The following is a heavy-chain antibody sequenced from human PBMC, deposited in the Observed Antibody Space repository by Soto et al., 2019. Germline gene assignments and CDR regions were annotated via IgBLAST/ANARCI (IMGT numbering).Heavy chain of an antibody. CDR3: ARKGYSNIYYFDY. CDR1: GGSFSGYY. J-gene: IGHJ4*02. CDR2: INHSGST. V-gene: IGHV4-34*01. Sequence: SETLSLTCAVYGGSFSGYYWSWIRQPPGKGLEWIGEINHSGSTNYNPSLKSRVTISVDTSKNQFSLKLSSVTAADTAVYYCARKGYSNIYYFDYWGQGTLVTVSS. D-gene: IGHD4-4*01.